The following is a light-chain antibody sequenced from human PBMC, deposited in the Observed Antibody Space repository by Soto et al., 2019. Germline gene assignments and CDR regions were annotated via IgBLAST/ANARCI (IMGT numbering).Light chain of an antibody. V-gene: IGKV1-5*01. J-gene: IGKJ1*01. CDR2: DAS. CDR1: QSISSW. CDR3: QQYNSYAWT. Sequence: GDRVTITCRASQSISSWLAWYQQKPGKAPKLLIYDASSLESGVPSRFSGSGSGTEFTHTISSLQPDDFATYYCQQYNSYAWTFGQGTKVEIK.